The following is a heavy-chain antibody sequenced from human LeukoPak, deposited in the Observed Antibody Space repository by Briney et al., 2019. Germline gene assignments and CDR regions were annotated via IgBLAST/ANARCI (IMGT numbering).Heavy chain of an antibody. Sequence: KSSETLSLTCAVYGGSFSHYYWSWIRQPPGKGLDWIGEINHSGSTTYNPSLQSRVTISVDTSKNQFSLKLNSVTATDTAVYYCAADFWRGYYMFTVWGQGTTVTVSS. J-gene: IGHJ6*02. V-gene: IGHV4-34*01. CDR3: AADFWRGYYMFTV. D-gene: IGHD3-3*01. CDR1: GGSFSHYY. CDR2: INHSGST.